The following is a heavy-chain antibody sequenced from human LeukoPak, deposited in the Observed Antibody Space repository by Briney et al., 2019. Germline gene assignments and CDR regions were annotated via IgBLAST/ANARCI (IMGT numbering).Heavy chain of an antibody. CDR3: ARDYYDSSGYYFDY. CDR2: INHSGST. J-gene: IGHJ4*02. V-gene: IGHV4-34*01. Sequence: SETLSLTCAVYGGSFSGYYWSWIRQPPGKGLEWIGEINHSGSTNYNPSLKSRVTISVDTSKNQFSLTLSSVTAADTAVYYCARDYYDSSGYYFDYWGQGTLVTVSS. CDR1: GGSFSGYY. D-gene: IGHD3-22*01.